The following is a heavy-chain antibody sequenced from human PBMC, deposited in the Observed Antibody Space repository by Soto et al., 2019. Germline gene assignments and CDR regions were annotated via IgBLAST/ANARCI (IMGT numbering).Heavy chain of an antibody. CDR3: ARGRPYHDNSGHPPPPPS. D-gene: IGHD3-22*01. J-gene: IGHJ5*02. CDR2: INPGGGST. V-gene: IGHV1-46*01. Sequence: QVQLVQSRAEVRKPGASVKVSCKASGNTFTPYYMHWVRQAPGQGLEWRGVINPGGGSTIYAPKVQGRVTMIRDTSAGTVCMELSSLRSEDSAVYYCARGRPYHDNSGHPPPPPSWGQGTLVTVSS. CDR1: GNTFTPYY.